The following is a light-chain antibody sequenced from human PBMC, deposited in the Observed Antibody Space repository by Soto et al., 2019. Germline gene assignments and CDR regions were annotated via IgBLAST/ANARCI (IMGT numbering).Light chain of an antibody. CDR3: MQDLQTPPT. CDR1: QSLLYSNGNNY. J-gene: IGKJ1*01. V-gene: IGKV2-28*01. CDR2: LGS. Sequence: DIVMTQSPLSLPVTPGEPASISCRSSQSLLYSNGNNYLDWYLQKPGQSPQLLIYLGSNRASGVPDRFSCSGSGTDFTLKISRVEAEDLGVYYCMQDLQTPPTFGQGTKVEIK.